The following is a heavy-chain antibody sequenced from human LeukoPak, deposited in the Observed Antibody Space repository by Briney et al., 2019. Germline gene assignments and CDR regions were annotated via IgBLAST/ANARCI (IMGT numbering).Heavy chain of an antibody. D-gene: IGHD2-21*02. J-gene: IGHJ4*02. Sequence: GSLRLSCAASGFTFSSYSMNWVRQAPGKGLEWVSYISSSSNTIYYADSVKGRFTISRVNAKNSLFLQMNSLSDEDTSVYYCARAVTVVTRGGLVFDYWGQGTLVTVSS. CDR2: ISSSSNTI. V-gene: IGHV3-48*02. CDR3: ARAVTVVTRGGLVFDY. CDR1: GFTFSSYS.